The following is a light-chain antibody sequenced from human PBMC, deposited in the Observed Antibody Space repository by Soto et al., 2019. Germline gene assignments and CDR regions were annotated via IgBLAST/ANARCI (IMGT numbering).Light chain of an antibody. CDR2: HNY. CDR1: SSNIGSDF. V-gene: IGLV1-47*01. J-gene: IGLJ1*01. Sequence: QSALTQPPSASGTPGQRVTISCSGSSSNIGSDFVYWYQQLPGTAPKLLIYHNYQRPSGVPDRFSGSKSGTSGSLAISDLRYEDEDDYYCSAWDDSLSAYVFGAGTKLTVL. CDR3: SAWDDSLSAYV.